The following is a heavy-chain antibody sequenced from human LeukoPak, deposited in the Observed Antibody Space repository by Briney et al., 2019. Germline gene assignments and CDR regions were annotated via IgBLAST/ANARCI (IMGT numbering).Heavy chain of an antibody. V-gene: IGHV4-4*02. Sequence: GTLSLPCAVSDGSISSSNWWSWVRQPPGKGLEWIGEIYHSGSTNYNPSLKSRVTISVDKSKNQFSLKLSSVTAADTAVYYCARNVGVGSLSAFDIWGQGTMVTVSS. J-gene: IGHJ3*02. CDR2: IYHSGST. CDR1: DGSISSSNW. CDR3: ARNVGVGSLSAFDI. D-gene: IGHD6-6*01.